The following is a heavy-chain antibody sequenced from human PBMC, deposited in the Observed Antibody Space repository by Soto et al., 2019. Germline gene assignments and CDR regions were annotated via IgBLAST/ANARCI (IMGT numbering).Heavy chain of an antibody. D-gene: IGHD2-8*02. CDR2: IYYSGST. Sequence: SETLSLTCTVSGGSISSGGYYWSWIRQHPGKGLEWIGYIYYSGSTYYNPSLKSRVTISVDTSKNQFSLKLSSVTAADTAVYYCARAVEYRRELSPPYYYYGMDVWGQGTTVTVSS. J-gene: IGHJ6*02. CDR1: GGSISSGGYY. CDR3: ARAVEYRRELSPPYYYYGMDV. V-gene: IGHV4-31*03.